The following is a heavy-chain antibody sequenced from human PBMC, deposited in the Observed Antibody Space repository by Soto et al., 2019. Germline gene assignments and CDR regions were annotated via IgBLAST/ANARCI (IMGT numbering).Heavy chain of an antibody. J-gene: IGHJ4*01. V-gene: IGHV3-9*01. CDR3: ANDGDPGETADGSEYIDY. CDR2: ISWHSYRV. CDR1: GFTFDDYA. Sequence: GGSLRLSCAASGFTFDDYAMHWVRQAPGKGLEWVSSISWHSYRVLYADSVKGRFTIFRDNAKNSLYLQMNSLRTDDTALYFCANDGDPGETADGSEYIDYWGKGTLVTVSS. D-gene: IGHD3-10*01.